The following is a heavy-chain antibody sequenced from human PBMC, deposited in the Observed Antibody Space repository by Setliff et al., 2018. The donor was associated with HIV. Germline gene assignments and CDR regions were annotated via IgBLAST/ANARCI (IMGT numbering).Heavy chain of an antibody. V-gene: IGHV4-39*01. CDR1: GGSITSGSDY. Sequence: SETLSLTCTVSGGSITSGSDYWSWIRQPPGRGLEWIGSVYDSGNTYYNPSLKSRVTISVDTSKNQFSLKLSSVTAADTAVYYCARVGGNSYGFDYMDVWGKGTTVTVSS. J-gene: IGHJ6*03. CDR3: ARVGGNSYGFDYMDV. D-gene: IGHD5-18*01. CDR2: VYDSGNT.